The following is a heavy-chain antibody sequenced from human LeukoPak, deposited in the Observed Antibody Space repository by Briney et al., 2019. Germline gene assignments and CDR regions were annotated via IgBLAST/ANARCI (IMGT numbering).Heavy chain of an antibody. D-gene: IGHD2-21*01. Sequence: GGSLRLSCAASGFTFSSYAMSWVRQAPGKGLECVSSISGSGGSTYYADSGKGRFTISRDNSENTLYLQMNSLRAEDTAVYYCAKFLPTHIVVANYYFDYWGQGTLVTVSS. V-gene: IGHV3-23*01. CDR2: ISGSGGST. J-gene: IGHJ4*02. CDR3: AKFLPTHIVVANYYFDY. CDR1: GFTFSSYA.